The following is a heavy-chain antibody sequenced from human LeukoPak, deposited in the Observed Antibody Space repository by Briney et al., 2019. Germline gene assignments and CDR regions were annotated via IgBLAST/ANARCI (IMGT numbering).Heavy chain of an antibody. CDR3: ARDRGSGYDRGYFDY. CDR2: ISSSGSTI. V-gene: IGHV3-48*03. D-gene: IGHD5-12*01. Sequence: GGSLRLSCAASGFTFSSYEMNWVRQAPGKGLEWVSYISSSGSTIYYADSVKGRFTISRDNAKNSLYLQMNSLRAEDTAVYYCARDRGSGYDRGYFDYWGQGTLVTVSS. CDR1: GFTFSSYE. J-gene: IGHJ4*02.